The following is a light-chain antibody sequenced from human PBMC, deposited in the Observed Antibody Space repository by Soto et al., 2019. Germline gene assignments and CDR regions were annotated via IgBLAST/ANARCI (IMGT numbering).Light chain of an antibody. Sequence: DIQMTQSPSSLSASVGNTVTITGRASQGIRNDLGWFQQKPGRAPKRRIYAASSLQRGVPSRFSGSGSGTDFPLTISGLQAEDFATYYCLQHNSYPRTFGQGTKVDIK. CDR2: AAS. CDR1: QGIRND. J-gene: IGKJ1*01. V-gene: IGKV1-17*01. CDR3: LQHNSYPRT.